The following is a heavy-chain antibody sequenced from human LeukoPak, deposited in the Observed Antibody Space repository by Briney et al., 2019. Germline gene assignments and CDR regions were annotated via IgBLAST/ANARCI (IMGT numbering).Heavy chain of an antibody. V-gene: IGHV3-23*01. CDR1: GFTFSSYA. J-gene: IGHJ6*03. D-gene: IGHD6-19*01. CDR3: ATSGSSGSVDYYYMDV. Sequence: QPGGSLRLSCAASGFTFSSYAMSWVRQAPGKGLEWVSAISGSGGSTYNADSVKGRFTISRDNSKNTLYLQMNSLRAEDTAVYYCATSGSSGSVDYYYMDVWGKGTTVTVSS. CDR2: ISGSGGST.